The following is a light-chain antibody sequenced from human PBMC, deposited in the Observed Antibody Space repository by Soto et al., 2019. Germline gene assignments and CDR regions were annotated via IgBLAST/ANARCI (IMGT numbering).Light chain of an antibody. V-gene: IGLV4-60*02. CDR1: SGHSGYI. J-gene: IGLJ2*01. Sequence: QSVLTQSSSASASLGSSVKLTCTLSSGHSGYIIAWHQQQPGKAPRYLMKLEGSGSYNKGSGVPDRFSGSSSGADRYLTISNFQFEDEADYYCETWDTNTRVFGGGTKVTVL. CDR3: ETWDTNTRV. CDR2: LEGSGSY.